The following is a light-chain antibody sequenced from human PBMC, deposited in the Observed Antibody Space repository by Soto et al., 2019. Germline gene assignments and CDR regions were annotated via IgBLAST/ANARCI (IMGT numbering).Light chain of an antibody. CDR3: QQYGSTPWT. CDR1: QSVSSSY. J-gene: IGKJ1*01. CDR2: CAY. V-gene: IGKV3D-20*01. Sequence: IVLTQSPATLSLSPGERATLSCGASQSVSSSYLAWFQQKPGLAPRLLICCAYSRATGNPDSFSGSRSGTDVTLTISILEPDDIAEYDYQQYGSTPWTLGKRTKEEIK.